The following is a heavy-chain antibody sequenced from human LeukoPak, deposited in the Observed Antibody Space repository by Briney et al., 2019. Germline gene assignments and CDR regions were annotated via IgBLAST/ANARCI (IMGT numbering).Heavy chain of an antibody. J-gene: IGHJ4*02. CDR2: INHSGST. D-gene: IGHD6-6*01. CDR3: ARFGSSSPGIDY. V-gene: IGHV4-34*01. CDR1: GGSFSGYY. Sequence: PSETLSLTCAVYGGSFSGYYWGWIRQPPGKGLEWIGEINHSGSTNYNPSLKSRVTISVDTSKNQFSLKLSSVTAADTAVYYCARFGSSSPGIDYWGQGTLVTVSS.